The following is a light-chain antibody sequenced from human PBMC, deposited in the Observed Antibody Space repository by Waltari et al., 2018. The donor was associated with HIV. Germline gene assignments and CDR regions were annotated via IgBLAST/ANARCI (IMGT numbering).Light chain of an antibody. J-gene: IGLJ3*02. CDR1: SSHIVAGSH. CDR3: QSYDSSLSGWV. CDR2: GNN. Sequence: QSVLTQPPSVSGAPGQRVTIPCPGRSSHIVAGSHFHWYQQLPGTAPKLLIFGNNNRPAGVPDRFSGSKSDTSASLAITGLQAEDEADYYCQSYDSSLSGWVFGGGTKLTVL. V-gene: IGLV1-40*01.